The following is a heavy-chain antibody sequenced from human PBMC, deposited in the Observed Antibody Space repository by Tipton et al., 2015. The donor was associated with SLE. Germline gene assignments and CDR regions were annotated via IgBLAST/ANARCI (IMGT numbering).Heavy chain of an antibody. CDR2: INHSGST. Sequence: TLSLTCAVYGGSFSGHYWSWIRQPPGKGLEWIGEINHSGSTNYNPSLKSRVTISVDTSKNQFSLKLSSVTAADTAVYYCARHGGYWGQGTLVTVSS. CDR1: GGSFSGHY. V-gene: IGHV4-34*09. D-gene: IGHD3-3*01. CDR3: ARHGGY. J-gene: IGHJ4*02.